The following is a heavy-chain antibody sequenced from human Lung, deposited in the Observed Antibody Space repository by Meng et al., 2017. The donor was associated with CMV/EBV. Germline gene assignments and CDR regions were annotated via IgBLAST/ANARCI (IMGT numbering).Heavy chain of an antibody. CDR1: GGSISSYY. CDR3: ARLYSSSWFLPSGMDV. Sequence: SXTLSLTCTVSGGSISSYYWSWIRQPPGKGLEWIGYIYYSGSTNYNPSLKSRVTISVDTSKNQFSLKLSSVTAADTAVYYCARLYSSSWFLPSGMDVWGQGXTVTVSS. CDR2: IYYSGST. D-gene: IGHD6-13*01. V-gene: IGHV4-59*01. J-gene: IGHJ6*02.